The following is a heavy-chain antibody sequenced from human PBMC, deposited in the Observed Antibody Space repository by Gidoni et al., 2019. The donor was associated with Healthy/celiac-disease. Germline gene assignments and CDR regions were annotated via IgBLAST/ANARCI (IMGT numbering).Heavy chain of an antibody. V-gene: IGHV4-59*08. CDR3: ARLPAYYDILTGYYKPHYYYYYGMDV. J-gene: IGHJ6*02. Sequence: QVQLQESGPGLVKPSETLSLTCTVSGGSISSYYWSCIRQPPGKGLEWIGYIYYSGSTNYNPSIKSRVTISVDTSKNQFSLKLSSVTAADTAVYYCARLPAYYDILTGYYKPHYYYYYGMDVWGQGTTVTVSS. D-gene: IGHD3-9*01. CDR1: GGSISSYY. CDR2: IYYSGST.